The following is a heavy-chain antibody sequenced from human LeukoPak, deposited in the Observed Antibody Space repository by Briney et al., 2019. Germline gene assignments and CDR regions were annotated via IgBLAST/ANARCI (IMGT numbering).Heavy chain of an antibody. CDR1: GGSISSYY. Sequence: SETLSLTCTVSGGSISSYYWSWIRQPPGKGLEWIGYIYYSGSTNYNPSLKSRVTISVDTSKNQFSLKLSSVTAADTAVYYCARDLWSGYYSGGYYMDVWGKGTTVTVSS. V-gene: IGHV4-59*01. CDR3: ARDLWSGYYSGGYYMDV. J-gene: IGHJ6*03. D-gene: IGHD3-3*01. CDR2: IYYSGST.